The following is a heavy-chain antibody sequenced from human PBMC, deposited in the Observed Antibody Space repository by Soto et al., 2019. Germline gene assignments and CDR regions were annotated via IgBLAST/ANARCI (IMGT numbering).Heavy chain of an antibody. J-gene: IGHJ4*02. Sequence: QVQLQESGPGLVKPSETLSLTCTVSGDSISGNYWSWIRQPPGKRLEWIGYMYYTGSTNYNPSLKSRAPISVDTSKNQFSLRLNSVTAADTAVYSCARYKRLIVDYWGRGTLVTVSS. CDR2: MYYTGST. D-gene: IGHD3-22*01. CDR1: GDSISGNY. V-gene: IGHV4-59*08. CDR3: ARYKRLIVDY.